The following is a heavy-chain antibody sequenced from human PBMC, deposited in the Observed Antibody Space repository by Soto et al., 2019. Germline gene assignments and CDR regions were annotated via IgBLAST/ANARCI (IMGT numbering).Heavy chain of an antibody. CDR3: ARGNCSGDTCFFGGTH. CDR2: INSGGSRT. Sequence: EVQLAESGGVLVQPGGSLRLSCVASGFTFSDHWMHWVRQAPGKGLVWVSRINSGGSRTNYADSVKGRFTISRDNASNTLYLEMNSLSVEDTALYYFARGNCSGDTCFFGGTHWGRGTLVTVSS. D-gene: IGHD2-21*02. CDR1: GFTFSDHW. V-gene: IGHV3-74*01. J-gene: IGHJ4*02.